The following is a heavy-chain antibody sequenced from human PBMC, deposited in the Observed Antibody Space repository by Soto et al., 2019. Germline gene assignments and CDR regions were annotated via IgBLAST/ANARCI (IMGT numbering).Heavy chain of an antibody. V-gene: IGHV3-23*04. J-gene: IGHJ6*02. D-gene: IGHD3-3*01. CDR2: ISGTGGST. Sequence: EVQLVESGGDLVQPGGSLRLSCAASGFTFSSYAMSWVRQAPGKGLEWVSAISGTGGSTYYADSVKGRFTISRDNSKNTLYLQMNSLRAEDTALYYCAKAKYDFWSGYYGYYYYGMDVWGQGTTVTVSS. CDR3: AKAKYDFWSGYYGYYYYGMDV. CDR1: GFTFSSYA.